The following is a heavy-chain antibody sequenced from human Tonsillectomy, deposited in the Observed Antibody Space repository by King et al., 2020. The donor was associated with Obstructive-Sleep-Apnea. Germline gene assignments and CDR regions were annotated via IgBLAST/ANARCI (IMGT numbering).Heavy chain of an antibody. V-gene: IGHV3-23*04. CDR1: GFTFSSYA. CDR2: ISGSGGST. D-gene: IGHD2-21*02. CDR3: AKGGAYCGGDCYFPPNWFDP. Sequence: DVQLVESGGGLVQPGGSLRLSCAASGFTFSSYAMSWVRQAPGKGLEWVSAISGSGGSTYYADSVKGRFTISRDNSKNTLYLQMNSLRAEDTAVYYCAKGGAYCGGDCYFPPNWFDPWGQGTLVTVSS. J-gene: IGHJ5*02.